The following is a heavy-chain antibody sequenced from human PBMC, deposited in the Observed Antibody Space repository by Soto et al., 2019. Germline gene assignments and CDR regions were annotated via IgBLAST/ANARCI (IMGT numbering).Heavy chain of an antibody. Sequence: ASVKVSCKASGYKFSSYAIQWVRQAPGQRLEWMGWINVGNGNTKYSQKFQDRVTIIRDTSASTAYMELSSLRSEDTAVYYCARDQFYYGSGASYFDYWGQGTLVTVSS. J-gene: IGHJ4*02. CDR1: GYKFSSYA. CDR2: INVGNGNT. CDR3: ARDQFYYGSGASYFDY. V-gene: IGHV1-3*01. D-gene: IGHD3-10*01.